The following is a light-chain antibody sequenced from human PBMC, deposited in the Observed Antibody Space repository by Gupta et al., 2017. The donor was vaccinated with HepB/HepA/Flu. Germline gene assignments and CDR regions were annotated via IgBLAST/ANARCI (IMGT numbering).Light chain of an antibody. V-gene: IGLV1-40*01. CDR3: QSYDISLSGVV. Sequence: SVLTQPPSVSGAPGQRVTISCTGSSSNIGAGYDVLWYQQLPGTAPKLLIYGNSNRPSGVPDRFSGSKSGTSASLAISGLQAEDEADYYCQSYDISLSGVVFGGGTKLTIL. CDR2: GNS. J-gene: IGLJ2*01. CDR1: SSNIGAGYD.